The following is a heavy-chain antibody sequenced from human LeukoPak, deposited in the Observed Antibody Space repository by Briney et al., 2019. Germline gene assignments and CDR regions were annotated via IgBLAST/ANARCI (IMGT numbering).Heavy chain of an antibody. CDR1: AYSISRGYY. V-gene: IGHV4-38-2*01. J-gene: IGHJ6*03. CDR3: GRLRGSTIFGEVILDYYMDV. D-gene: IGHD3-3*01. Sequence: SETLSLTCAVSAYSISRGYYWGWIRQPPGKGLEWIGSVFHSGTTYYNPSLKSRLSISVDTSKNQFSLKLSSVTAADTAVYFCGRLRGSTIFGEVILDYYMDVWGKGTTVTVSS. CDR2: VFHSGTT.